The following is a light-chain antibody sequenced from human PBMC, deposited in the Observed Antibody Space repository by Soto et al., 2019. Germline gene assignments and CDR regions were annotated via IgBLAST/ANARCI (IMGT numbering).Light chain of an antibody. V-gene: IGKV3-15*01. J-gene: IGKJ5*01. CDR3: QQYHNWPIT. Sequence: TQSPATLCVSPGGGVTHSCRASQTIKNLLAWYQQRPGQSPRLLLYYASTRATGVPARFSGSGSGTEFTLAISSLQSEDFATYYCQQYHNWPITFGQGTRLEI. CDR1: QTIKNL. CDR2: YAS.